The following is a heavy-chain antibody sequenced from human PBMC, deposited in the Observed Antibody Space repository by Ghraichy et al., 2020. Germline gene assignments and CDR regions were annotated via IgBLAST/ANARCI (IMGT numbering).Heavy chain of an antibody. V-gene: IGHV4-59*01. CDR1: GDSIISYY. J-gene: IGHJ6*03. Sequence: SETLSLTCTVSGDSIISYYWNWIRQPPGKGLEWIGYIYYSGSTNYNPSLKSRVTISVDTSNNQFSLKLSSVTAADTAVYYCARVNYYGSGTYGYHYYMDVWGKGTTVTVSS. CDR3: ARVNYYGSGTYGYHYYMDV. D-gene: IGHD3-10*01. CDR2: IYYSGST.